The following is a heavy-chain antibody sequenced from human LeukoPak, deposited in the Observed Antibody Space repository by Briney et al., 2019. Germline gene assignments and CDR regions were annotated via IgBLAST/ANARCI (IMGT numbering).Heavy chain of an antibody. CDR2: INWNGGST. Sequence: PGGSLRLSCAASGFTFDDYGMSWVRQAPGKGLEWVSGINWNGGSTGYADSVKGRFTISRDNAKNSLYLQMNSLRAEDTALYYCARDNDDSSSWYLYYFDYWGQGTLVTVSS. J-gene: IGHJ4*02. CDR3: ARDNDDSSSWYLYYFDY. V-gene: IGHV3-20*04. CDR1: GFTFDDYG. D-gene: IGHD6-13*01.